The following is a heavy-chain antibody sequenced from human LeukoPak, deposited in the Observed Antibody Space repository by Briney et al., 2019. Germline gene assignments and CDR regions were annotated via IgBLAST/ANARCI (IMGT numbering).Heavy chain of an antibody. CDR2: INPNSGGT. Sequence: ASVKVYCKASGYTFTGYYMHWVRQAPGQGLEWMGWINPNSGGTNYAQKFQGRVTMTRDTSISTAYMELSRLRSDDTAVYYCARVRRPVGATSPFDYWGQGTLVTVSS. D-gene: IGHD1-26*01. J-gene: IGHJ4*02. CDR3: ARVRRPVGATSPFDY. V-gene: IGHV1-2*02. CDR1: GYTFTGYY.